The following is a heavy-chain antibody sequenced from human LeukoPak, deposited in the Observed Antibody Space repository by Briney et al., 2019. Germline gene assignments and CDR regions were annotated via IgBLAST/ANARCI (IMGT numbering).Heavy chain of an antibody. CDR2: ISSSGTNI. J-gene: IGHJ4*02. D-gene: IGHD3-10*01. Sequence: GGSLRLSCATSGFIFSIYNMNWVRQAPGRGLEWVSYISSSGTNIHYADSVKGRFTFSRDNAKNSLYLQMSSLRVEDTAVYFCAREEVRGYLDYWGQGILVTVSS. CDR3: AREEVRGYLDY. V-gene: IGHV3-48*01. CDR1: GFIFSIYN.